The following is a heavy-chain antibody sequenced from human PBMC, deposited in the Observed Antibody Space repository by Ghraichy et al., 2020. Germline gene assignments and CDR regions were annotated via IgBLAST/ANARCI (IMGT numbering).Heavy chain of an antibody. V-gene: IGHV3-53*04. CDR2: IYSGGST. CDR1: GFTVSSNY. D-gene: IGHD3-22*01. CDR3: AREAAMIVRYQRAFDI. Sequence: GGSLRLSCAASGFTVSSNYMSWVRQAPGKGLEWVSVIYSGGSTYYADSVKGRFTISRHNSKNTLYLQMNSLRAEDTAVYYCAREAAMIVRYQRAFDIWGQGTMVTVSS. J-gene: IGHJ3*02.